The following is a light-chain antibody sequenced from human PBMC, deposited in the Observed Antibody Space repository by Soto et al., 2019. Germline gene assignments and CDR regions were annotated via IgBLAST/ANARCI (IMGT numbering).Light chain of an antibody. CDR2: GAS. CDR1: PSVSSSY. V-gene: IGKV3-20*01. CDR3: QQYGSSPPYT. Sequence: EIVLTQSPGTLSLSPGERATLSCRASPSVSSSYLAWYQQKPGQAPRLLIYGASSRATGSPDRFSVSGSGTDFTLTISRLEPEYFAVYYCQQYGSSPPYTFGQGNKLEIK. J-gene: IGKJ2*01.